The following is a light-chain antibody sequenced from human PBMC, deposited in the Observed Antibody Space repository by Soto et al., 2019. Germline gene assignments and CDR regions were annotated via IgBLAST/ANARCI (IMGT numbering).Light chain of an antibody. CDR2: GAS. V-gene: IGKV3-15*01. J-gene: IGKJ2*01. CDR3: QQSNNWPYT. CDR1: QSVSTN. Sequence: EIVLTQSPGTLSVSPGERANLSCRASQSVSTNLAWFQQKPGQAPRLLIYGASTRATGIPARFSGSGSGTDFTLTINSLQSEDLAVDYCQQSNNWPYTFGQGTKLEV.